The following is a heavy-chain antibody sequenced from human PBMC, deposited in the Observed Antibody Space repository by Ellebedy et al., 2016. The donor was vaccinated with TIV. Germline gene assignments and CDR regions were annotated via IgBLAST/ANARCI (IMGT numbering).Heavy chain of an antibody. CDR1: GFTFSSYG. J-gene: IGHJ6*02. Sequence: PGGSLRLSCAASGFTFSSYGMHWVRQAPGKGLEWVAVISYDGSNKYYADSVKGRFTISRDNSKNTLYLQMNSLRAEDTAVYYCARDRGRRLEWLLKYYYYYYGMDVWGQGTTVTVSS. D-gene: IGHD3-3*01. V-gene: IGHV3-30*03. CDR3: ARDRGRRLEWLLKYYYYYYGMDV. CDR2: ISYDGSNK.